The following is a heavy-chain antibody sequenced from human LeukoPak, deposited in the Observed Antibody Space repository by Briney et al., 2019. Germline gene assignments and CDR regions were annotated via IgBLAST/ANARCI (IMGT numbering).Heavy chain of an antibody. D-gene: IGHD6-13*01. CDR2: INHSGST. Sequence: SETLSLTCAVCGGSFSGYYWSWIRQPPGKGLGWIGEINHSGSTNYNPSLKSRVTISVDTSKNQFSLKLSSVTAADTAVYYCARGKGAAALGLRDYWGQGTLVTVSS. J-gene: IGHJ4*02. CDR1: GGSFSGYY. CDR3: ARGKGAAALGLRDY. V-gene: IGHV4-34*01.